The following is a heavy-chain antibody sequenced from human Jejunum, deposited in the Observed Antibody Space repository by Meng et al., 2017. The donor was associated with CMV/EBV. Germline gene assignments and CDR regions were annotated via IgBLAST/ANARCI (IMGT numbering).Heavy chain of an antibody. Sequence: AASGSTFNTYTLNWVRQSPGKGLEWVSSITSGSGYMLYADSVKGRFTISRDNAKKSLYLQMNSLTAADTAIYYCATDYRLGAGPNWGQGTLVTVSS. CDR2: ITSGSGYM. V-gene: IGHV3-21*01. J-gene: IGHJ4*02. D-gene: IGHD3-3*01. CDR1: GSTFNTYT. CDR3: ATDYRLGAGPN.